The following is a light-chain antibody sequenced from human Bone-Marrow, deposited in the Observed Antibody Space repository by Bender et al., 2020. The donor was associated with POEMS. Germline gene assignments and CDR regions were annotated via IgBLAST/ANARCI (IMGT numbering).Light chain of an antibody. V-gene: IGLV3-1*01. J-gene: IGLJ3*02. Sequence: SYDLTQPPLVSVSPGQTASISCSGDNLGDRYTCWYQQKPGQSPVLIIYQDRKRPSGIPERFSGSNSGTTLTLTISGVQAEDEADYYCHSAASSSSPWVFGGGTKLTVL. CDR3: HSAASSSSPWV. CDR2: QDR. CDR1: NLGDRY.